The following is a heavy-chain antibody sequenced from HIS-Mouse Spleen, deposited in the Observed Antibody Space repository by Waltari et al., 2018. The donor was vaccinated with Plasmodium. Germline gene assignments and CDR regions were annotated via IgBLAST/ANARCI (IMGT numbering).Heavy chain of an antibody. D-gene: IGHD3-3*01. CDR2: INHSGST. CDR1: GASFSGYS. CDR3: ARVTSSGVYWYFDL. V-gene: IGHV4-34*01. J-gene: IGHJ2*01. Sequence: QVQLQQWGAGLLKPSATLSLPCAVYGASFSGYSWPWTRPPPGKGLEWIGEINHSGSTNYNPSLKSRVTISVDTSKNQFSLKLSSVTAADTAVYYCARVTSSGVYWYFDLWGRGTLVTVSS.